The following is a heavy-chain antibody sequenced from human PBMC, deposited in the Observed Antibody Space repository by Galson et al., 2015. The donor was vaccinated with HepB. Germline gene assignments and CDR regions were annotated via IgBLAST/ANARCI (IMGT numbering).Heavy chain of an antibody. CDR2: ISSAGGIQ. D-gene: IGHD1-26*01. CDR1: GFTFNIYT. V-gene: IGHV3-30-3*01. J-gene: IGHJ4*02. Sequence: SLRLSCAASGFTFNIYTMHWVRQAPGKGLEWVATISSAGGIQYYADSVKGRFTISRDNSKNMLYLQMNSLRAEDTAVYYYTRDAMGRGSGSYSAFDYWGQGTLVTVSS. CDR3: TRDAMGRGSGSYSAFDY.